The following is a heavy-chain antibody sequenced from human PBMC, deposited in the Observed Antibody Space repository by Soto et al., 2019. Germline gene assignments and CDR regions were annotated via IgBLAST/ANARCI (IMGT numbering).Heavy chain of an antibody. CDR2: IWYDGSNK. J-gene: IGHJ6*02. CDR1: GFTFSSYG. D-gene: IGHD6-19*01. Sequence: QVQVVESGGGVVQPGRSLRLSCAASGFTFSSYGMHWVRQAPGKGLEWVAVIWYDGSNKYYADSVKGRFTISRDNSKNTLYLQMNSLRAEDTAVYYCARDPYSSGWYYYYGMDVWGQGTTVTVSS. CDR3: ARDPYSSGWYYYYGMDV. V-gene: IGHV3-33*01.